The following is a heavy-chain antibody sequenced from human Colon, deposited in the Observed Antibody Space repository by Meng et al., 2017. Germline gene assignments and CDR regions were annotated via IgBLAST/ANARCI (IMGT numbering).Heavy chain of an antibody. CDR1: GFTFSDYA. Sequence: GESLKTSCTASGFTFSDYAMEWVRQAAGKGLEWVGRISYDGSEKYDGDSMKGRITTSRDNSKNTLYLEMNSLRVEDTAVYYCARDLAYCSGGRCYSHTGIDYWGQGTLVTVSS. D-gene: IGHD2-15*01. CDR2: ISYDGSEK. CDR3: ARDLAYCSGGRCYSHTGIDY. V-gene: IGHV3-30*01. J-gene: IGHJ4*02.